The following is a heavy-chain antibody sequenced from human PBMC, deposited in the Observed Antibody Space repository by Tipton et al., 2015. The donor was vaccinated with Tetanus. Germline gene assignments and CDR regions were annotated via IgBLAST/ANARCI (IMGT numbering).Heavy chain of an antibody. CDR3: ARSGAYLTRKGWFDP. Sequence: TLSLTCAVYGGSFSGYYWSWIRQPPGKGLEWIGEINHSGSTNYNPSLKSRVTISVDTSKNHFSLKLSSVTAADTAVYYCARSGAYLTRKGWFDPWGQGTLVTVSS. J-gene: IGHJ5*02. D-gene: IGHD1-26*01. CDR1: GGSFSGYY. V-gene: IGHV4-34*01. CDR2: INHSGST.